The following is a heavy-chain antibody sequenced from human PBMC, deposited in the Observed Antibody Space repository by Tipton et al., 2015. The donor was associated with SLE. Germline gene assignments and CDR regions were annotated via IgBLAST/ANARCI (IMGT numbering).Heavy chain of an antibody. CDR2: IYFSGTS. Sequence: TLSLTCTVSGGSISSSSYSWGWIRQPPGKGLEWIGTIYFSGTSYYNPSPQSRVIISVDTSKNQFSLKLSSVTAADTAFYYCARLRSDWQMTDYYFDYWGQGTLVTVSS. D-gene: IGHD6-19*01. CDR1: GGSISSSSYS. CDR3: ARLRSDWQMTDYYFDY. V-gene: IGHV4-39*07. J-gene: IGHJ4*02.